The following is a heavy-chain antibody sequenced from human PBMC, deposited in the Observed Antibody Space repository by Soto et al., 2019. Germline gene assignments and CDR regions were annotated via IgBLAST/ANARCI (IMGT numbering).Heavy chain of an antibody. Sequence: PETLSLSCTVSGCSISRYYCSWSRQPPGKGLEWIGYMYNTGSTIYNPSLKSRVTISVDTSKNQFSLKLNSVTAADTAVYYCARDLWGYCGADCYPLDVWGQGTTVTVS. CDR2: MYNTGST. D-gene: IGHD2-21*02. CDR3: ARDLWGYCGADCYPLDV. V-gene: IGHV4-59*01. CDR1: GCSISRYY. J-gene: IGHJ6*02.